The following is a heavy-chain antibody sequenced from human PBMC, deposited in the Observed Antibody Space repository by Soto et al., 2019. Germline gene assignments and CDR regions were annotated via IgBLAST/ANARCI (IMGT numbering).Heavy chain of an antibody. CDR2: IIPILGTA. CDR3: ARRVSRRLVESSFFSPHWFDP. D-gene: IGHD3-16*02. CDR1: GGTFSSHA. J-gene: IGHJ5*02. Sequence: QVQLVQSGAEVKKPGSSVKVSCKASGGTFSSHAISWVRQAPGQGLEWMGGIIPILGTANYAQKFQGRVTITADESTSTAYMELSSLRSEDTAVYYCARRVSRRLVESSFFSPHWFDPWGQGTLVTVSS. V-gene: IGHV1-69*12.